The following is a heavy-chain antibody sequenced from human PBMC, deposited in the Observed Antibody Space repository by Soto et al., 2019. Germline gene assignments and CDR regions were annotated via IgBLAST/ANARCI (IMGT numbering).Heavy chain of an antibody. CDR1: GGSISSSSYY. J-gene: IGHJ3*02. Sequence: QLQLQESGPGLVKPSETLSLTCTVSGGSISSSSYYWGWIRQPPGKGLEWSGSIYYSGSTYYNPSLKSRVTIPVDTSKNPFSLKLSSVTAADTAVYYCARDYCSGGSCTDAFDIWGQGTMVTVSS. CDR2: IYYSGST. D-gene: IGHD2-15*01. V-gene: IGHV4-39*01. CDR3: ARDYCSGGSCTDAFDI.